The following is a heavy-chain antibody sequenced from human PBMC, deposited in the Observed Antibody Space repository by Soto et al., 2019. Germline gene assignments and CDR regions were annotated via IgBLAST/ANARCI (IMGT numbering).Heavy chain of an antibody. CDR1: GGSISSYY. J-gene: IGHJ6*02. Sequence: PSETLSLTCTVSGGSISSYYWSWIRQPPGKGLEWIGYIYYSGSTNCNPSLKSRVTISVDTSKNQFSLKLSSVTAADTAVYYCARGVVVPAAPHYYYYYGMDVWGQGTTVTVSS. V-gene: IGHV4-59*01. D-gene: IGHD2-2*01. CDR2: IYYSGST. CDR3: ARGVVVPAAPHYYYYYGMDV.